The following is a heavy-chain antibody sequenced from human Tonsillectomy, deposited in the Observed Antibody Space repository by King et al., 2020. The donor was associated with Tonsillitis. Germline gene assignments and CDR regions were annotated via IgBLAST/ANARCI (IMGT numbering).Heavy chain of an antibody. V-gene: IGHV3-9*01. CDR2: ISWNSGTI. J-gene: IGHJ4*02. Sequence: QLVQSGGGLVQPGRSLRLSCAASGFTFDDYAMHWVRQAPGKGLEWVSGISWNSGTIGYADSVKGRFTISRDNAKKSLYLQMNSLRAEDTAFYSCARGYSSLSYYFDYWGQGTLVTVSS. CDR3: ARGYSSLSYYFDY. D-gene: IGHD6-13*01. CDR1: GFTFDDYA.